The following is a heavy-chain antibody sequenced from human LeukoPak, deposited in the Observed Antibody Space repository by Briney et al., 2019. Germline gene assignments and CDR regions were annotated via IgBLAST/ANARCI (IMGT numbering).Heavy chain of an antibody. CDR1: GFTFSSYA. Sequence: GGSLRLSCAASGFTFSSYAMSWVRQAPGKGLEWVSAISGSGGSTYYADSVKGRFTNSRDNSKNTLYLQMNSLRAEDTAVYYCAKSIVVVPAAMYGYYYGMDVWGQGTTVTVSS. J-gene: IGHJ6*02. CDR3: AKSIVVVPAAMYGYYYGMDV. D-gene: IGHD2-2*01. V-gene: IGHV3-23*01. CDR2: ISGSGGST.